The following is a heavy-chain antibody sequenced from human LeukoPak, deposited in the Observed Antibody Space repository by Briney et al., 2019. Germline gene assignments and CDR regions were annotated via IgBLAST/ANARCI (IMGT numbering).Heavy chain of an antibody. Sequence: ASVKVSCKVSGYTLTELSMHWVRQAPGKGLEWMGGFDPEDGKTIYAQKFQGRVTMTRDTSTSTVYMELSSLRSEDTAVYYCARDGWFYYDTTDYSGFDYWGQGTLVTVSS. J-gene: IGHJ4*02. CDR3: ARDGWFYYDTTDYSGFDY. D-gene: IGHD3-22*01. CDR1: GYTLTELS. CDR2: FDPEDGKT. V-gene: IGHV1-24*01.